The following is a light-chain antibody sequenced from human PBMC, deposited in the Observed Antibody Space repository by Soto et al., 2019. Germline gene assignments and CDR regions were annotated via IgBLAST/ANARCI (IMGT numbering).Light chain of an antibody. Sequence: EILLTQSPGTLSLSPGERATLSCRASQSVPKNFLAWYQQAPGQAPRLLIYGPSSRATGIPDRFSGSGSGTDFTLTISRLEPEDFAVYYCHQYATSPQTFGQGTKVEIK. V-gene: IGKV3-20*01. CDR2: GPS. CDR3: HQYATSPQT. CDR1: QSVPKNF. J-gene: IGKJ1*01.